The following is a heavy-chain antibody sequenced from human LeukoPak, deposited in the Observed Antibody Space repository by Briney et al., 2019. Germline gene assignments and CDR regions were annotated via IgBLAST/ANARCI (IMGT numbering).Heavy chain of an antibody. CDR3: ALDGSGFDP. CDR2: IYTSGST. D-gene: IGHD3-10*01. V-gene: IGHV4-61*05. CDR1: GGSISSSSYY. J-gene: IGHJ5*02. Sequence: PSETLSLTCTVSGGSISSSSYYWGWIRQPPGKGLEWIGRIYTSGSTNYNPSLRSRVTMSVDTSKNQFSLKLSSVTAADTAVYYCALDGSGFDPWGQGTLVTVSS.